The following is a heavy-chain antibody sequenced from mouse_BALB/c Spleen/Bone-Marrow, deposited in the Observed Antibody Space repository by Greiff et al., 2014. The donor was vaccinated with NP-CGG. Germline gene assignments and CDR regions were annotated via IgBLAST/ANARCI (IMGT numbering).Heavy chain of an antibody. CDR3: TTGFAY. V-gene: IGHV6-6*02. CDR2: IRLKSNNYAT. Sequence: EVKLMESGGGLVQPGGSMKLSCVASGFTFSNYWMNWVRQSPEKGLGWVAEIRLKSNNYATHYAESVKGRFTISRDDSKSSVYLQMNNLRAEDTGIYYCTTGFAYWGQGTLVTVSA. J-gene: IGHJ3*01. CDR1: GFTFSNYW.